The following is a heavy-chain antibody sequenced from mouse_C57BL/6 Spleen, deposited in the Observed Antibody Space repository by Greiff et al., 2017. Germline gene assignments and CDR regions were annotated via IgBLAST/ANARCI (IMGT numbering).Heavy chain of an antibody. Sequence: EVQLVESGGGLVQPKGSLKLSCAASGFTFNTYAMHWVRQAPGKGLEWVARIRSKSSNYATYYADSVKDRFTISRDDSQSMLYLQMNNLKTEDTAMYYCVRDRGIPYGNYAMDYWGQGTSVTVSS. CDR3: VRDRGIPYGNYAMDY. CDR1: GFTFNTYA. V-gene: IGHV10-3*01. J-gene: IGHJ4*01. CDR2: IRSKSSNYAT. D-gene: IGHD2-10*02.